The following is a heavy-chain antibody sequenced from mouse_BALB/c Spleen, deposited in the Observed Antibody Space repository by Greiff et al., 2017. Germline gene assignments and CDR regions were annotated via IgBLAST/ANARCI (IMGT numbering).Heavy chain of an antibody. J-gene: IGHJ3*01. CDR2: ISNGGGST. Sequence: EVQGVESGGGLVQPGGSRKLSCAASGFTFSSYTMSWVRQTPEKRLEWVAYISNGGGSTYYPDTVKGRFTISRDNAKNTLYLQMSSLKSEDTAMYYCARGASLAYWGQGTLVTVSA. V-gene: IGHV5-12-2*01. D-gene: IGHD3-1*01. CDR3: ARGASLAY. CDR1: GFTFSSYT.